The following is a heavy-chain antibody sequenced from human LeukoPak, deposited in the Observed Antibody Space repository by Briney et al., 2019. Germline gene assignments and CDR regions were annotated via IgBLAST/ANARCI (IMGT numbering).Heavy chain of an antibody. J-gene: IGHJ3*02. CDR3: ARQGYSYGYSGAFDI. V-gene: IGHV5-51*01. CDR2: IYPGDSDT. CDR1: GYSFTSYW. D-gene: IGHD5-18*01. Sequence: GESLQISFKGSGYSFTSYWIGWGRRMPGKGLGWRGIIYPGDSDTRYSPSFQGQVTISADKSISTAYLQWSSLKASDTAMYYCARQGYSYGYSGAFDIWGQGTMVTVSS.